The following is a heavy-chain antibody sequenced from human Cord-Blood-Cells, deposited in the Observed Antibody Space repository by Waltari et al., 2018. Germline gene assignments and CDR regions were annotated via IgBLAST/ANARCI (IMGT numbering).Heavy chain of an antibody. D-gene: IGHD1-26*01. CDR1: GYSISSGYY. J-gene: IGHJ4*02. CDR2: IYHSGST. Sequence: QVQLQESGPGLVKPSETLSLTCAVSGYSISSGYYWGWIRQPPGKGLEWIGSIYHSGSTYYNPSLKSRVTISVDTSKNQFSLKLSSVTAADTAVYYCARVVVGATSFVFDYWGQGTLVTVSS. CDR3: ARVVVGATSFVFDY. V-gene: IGHV4-38-2*01.